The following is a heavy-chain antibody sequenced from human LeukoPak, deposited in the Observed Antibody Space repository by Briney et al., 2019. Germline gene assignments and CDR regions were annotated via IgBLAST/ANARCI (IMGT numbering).Heavy chain of an antibody. Sequence: GGSLRLSCAASGFTFGSYAMHWVRQAPGKGLEWVAVISYDGSNKYYADSVKGRFTISRDNSKNTLYLQMNSLRAEDTAVYYCAREWRPFIVVVTAFDYWGQGTLVTVSS. CDR3: AREWRPFIVVVTAFDY. CDR1: GFTFGSYA. V-gene: IGHV3-30*04. CDR2: ISYDGSNK. J-gene: IGHJ4*02. D-gene: IGHD2-21*02.